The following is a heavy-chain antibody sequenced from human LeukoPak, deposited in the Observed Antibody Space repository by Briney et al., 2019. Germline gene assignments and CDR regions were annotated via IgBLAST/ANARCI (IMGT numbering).Heavy chain of an antibody. J-gene: IGHJ5*02. CDR2: INPNSGGT. Sequence: VASVKVSCKAFGYTFTGYYMHWVRQAPGQGLEWMGWINPNSGGTNYAQKFQGRVTMTRDTSISTAYMELSRLRSDDTAVYYCARGSANWGSLTLFEPRAYNWFDPWGQGTLVTVSS. CDR3: ARGSANWGSLTLFEPRAYNWFDP. V-gene: IGHV1-2*02. CDR1: GYTFTGYY. D-gene: IGHD7-27*01.